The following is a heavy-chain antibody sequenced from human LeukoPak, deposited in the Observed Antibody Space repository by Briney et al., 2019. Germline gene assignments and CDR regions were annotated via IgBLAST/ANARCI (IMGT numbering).Heavy chain of an antibody. Sequence: PGGSLRLSCAASGFTFSSYSMNWVRQAPGKGLEWVSSITSSSSYIYYADSVKGRFTISRDNAKNSLYLQMNSLRAEDTAVYCAREMLAAVAAQSWGQGTLVTVSS. J-gene: IGHJ5*02. D-gene: IGHD6-19*01. CDR3: AREMLAAVAAQS. CDR2: ITSSSSYI. V-gene: IGHV3-21*01. CDR1: GFTFSSYS.